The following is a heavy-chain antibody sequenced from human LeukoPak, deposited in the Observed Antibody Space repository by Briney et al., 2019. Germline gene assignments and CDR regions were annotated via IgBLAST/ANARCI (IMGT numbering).Heavy chain of an antibody. CDR3: ARVSGFYNQGFDY. CDR2: MNGDGSST. J-gene: IGHJ4*02. D-gene: IGHD3-22*01. Sequence: CLSLSCAASGFTFSSYWMHWVRRAPGKGLVWVSRMNGDGSSTSYADSVNGRFTMSRDNATDTLYLQLNSLRAEDTAVYYCARVSGFYNQGFDYWGQGTLVTVSS. V-gene: IGHV3-74*01. CDR1: GFTFSSYW.